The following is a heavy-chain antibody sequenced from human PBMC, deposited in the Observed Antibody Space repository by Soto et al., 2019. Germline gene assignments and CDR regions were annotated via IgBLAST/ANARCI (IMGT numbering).Heavy chain of an antibody. CDR2: ISANNGNT. CDR1: GYTFTSYG. J-gene: IGHJ4*02. Sequence: QVQLVQSGAEVKKPGASVKVSCKASGYTFTSYGISWVRQAPGQGLEWMGWISANNGNTNYAQKLQCRVNMTTDTTSSTAYIELMSLSADDTADYYCARVGETGCHWLDYWDQGSLVTDFS. V-gene: IGHV1-18*01. CDR3: ARVGETGCHWLDY. D-gene: IGHD3-9*01.